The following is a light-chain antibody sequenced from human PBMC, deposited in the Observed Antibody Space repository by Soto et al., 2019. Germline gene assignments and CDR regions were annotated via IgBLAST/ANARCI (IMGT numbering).Light chain of an antibody. CDR3: QQYGSSPWT. J-gene: IGKJ1*01. CDR2: GAS. V-gene: IGKV3-15*01. Sequence: DIEMPSSPATLSVSPGARATLSCRASQSVSSNLAWYQQKPGQAPRLLIYGASTRATGVPARFSGSGSGTEFTLTISRLEPEDFAVYYCQQYGSSPWTFGQGTKVDIK. CDR1: QSVSSN.